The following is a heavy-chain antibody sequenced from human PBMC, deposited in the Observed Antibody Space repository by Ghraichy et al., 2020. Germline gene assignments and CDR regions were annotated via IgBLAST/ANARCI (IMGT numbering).Heavy chain of an antibody. CDR3: ARAGTHYYDSSGYPSRYMDV. Sequence: ETLSLTCAVYGGSFSGYYWSWIRQPPGKGLEWIGEINHSGSTNYNPSLKSRVTISVDTSKNQFSLKLSSVTAADTAVYYCARAGTHYYDSSGYPSRYMDVWGKGTTVTVSS. D-gene: IGHD3-22*01. J-gene: IGHJ6*03. CDR1: GGSFSGYY. CDR2: INHSGST. V-gene: IGHV4-34*01.